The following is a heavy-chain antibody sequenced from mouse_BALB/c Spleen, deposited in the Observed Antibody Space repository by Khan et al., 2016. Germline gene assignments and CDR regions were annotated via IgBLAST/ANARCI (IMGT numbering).Heavy chain of an antibody. Sequence: EVQLVESGGGLVKPGGSLKLSCAASEFTFSDYYMSWVRQTPEKRLEWVATISDGGSYTYYPDSVKGRFTISRDNAKNNLYLQMSSLKSEDTAMYYCARDGRWFAYWGQGTLVTVSA. CDR1: EFTFSDYY. J-gene: IGHJ3*01. D-gene: IGHD1-1*02. CDR2: ISDGGSYT. V-gene: IGHV5-4*02. CDR3: ARDGRWFAY.